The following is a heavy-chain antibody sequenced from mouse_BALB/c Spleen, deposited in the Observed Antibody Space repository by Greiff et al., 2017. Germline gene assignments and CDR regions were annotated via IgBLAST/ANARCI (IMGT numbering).Heavy chain of an antibody. J-gene: IGHJ2*01. Sequence: VQLVESGAELVRPGTSVKISCKASGYTFTNYWLGWVKQRPGHGLEWIGDIYPGGGYTNYNEKFKGKATLTADTSSSTAYMQLSSLTSEDSAVYFCARAPHFDYWGQGTTLTVSS. CDR1: GYTFTNYW. V-gene: IGHV1-63*02. CDR3: ARAPHFDY. CDR2: IYPGGGYT.